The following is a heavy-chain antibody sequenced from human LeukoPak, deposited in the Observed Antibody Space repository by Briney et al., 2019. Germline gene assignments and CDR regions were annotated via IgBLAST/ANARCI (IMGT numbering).Heavy chain of an antibody. CDR2: INPSGGTT. D-gene: IGHD5-18*01. Sequence: ASVKVSCKASGYIFTSYAMHWVRRAPGQGLEWMGIINPSGGTTNYAQKFQGRVTMTRDTSTSTVYMDLSSLRVEDTAMYYCARDREFSYAFSPYYFDYWGQGTLVTVSS. V-gene: IGHV1-46*01. CDR1: GYIFTSYA. CDR3: ARDREFSYAFSPYYFDY. J-gene: IGHJ4*02.